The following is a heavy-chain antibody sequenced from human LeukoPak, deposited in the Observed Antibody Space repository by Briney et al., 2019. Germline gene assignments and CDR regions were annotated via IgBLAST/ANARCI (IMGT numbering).Heavy chain of an antibody. Sequence: GESLKISCNGSGYSFTTYWIGWVRQMPGKGLEWVGVIYPGNSDTRYSPPFQGHVTISADKSISTAYLQWSSLRASDTAMYYCARSPSPYYFDYWGQGTLVTVSS. CDR1: GYSFTTYW. CDR3: ARSPSPYYFDY. V-gene: IGHV5-51*01. J-gene: IGHJ4*02. CDR2: IYPGNSDT.